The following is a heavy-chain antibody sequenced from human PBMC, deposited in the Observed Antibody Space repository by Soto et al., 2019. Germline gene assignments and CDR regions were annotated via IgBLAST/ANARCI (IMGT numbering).Heavy chain of an antibody. CDR3: ARSSYGYHYYYGMDV. D-gene: IGHD5-18*01. CDR2: IIPIFGTA. CDR1: GGTFSSYA. V-gene: IGHV1-69*13. Sequence: GASVKVSCKASGGTFSSYAISWVRQAPGQGLEWMGGIIPIFGTANYAQKFQGRVTITADESTSTAYMELSSLRSEDTAVYYCARSSYGYHYYYGMDVWGQGTTVTVSS. J-gene: IGHJ6*02.